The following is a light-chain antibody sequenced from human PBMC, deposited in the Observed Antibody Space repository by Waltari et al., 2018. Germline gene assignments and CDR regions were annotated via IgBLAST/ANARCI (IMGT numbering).Light chain of an antibody. Sequence: QSGLTQPASVSGSPGQSITISCTGTSSDVGNYNIVSWYQQYPAKAPKLMVYEVTKRTAGVSDSFSGSKSANTAFLTIYGLQSEDEADYYCCSYAGLGIYVFGTGTKVTVL. CDR1: SSDVGNYNI. CDR3: CSYAGLGIYV. J-gene: IGLJ1*01. CDR2: EVT. V-gene: IGLV2-23*02.